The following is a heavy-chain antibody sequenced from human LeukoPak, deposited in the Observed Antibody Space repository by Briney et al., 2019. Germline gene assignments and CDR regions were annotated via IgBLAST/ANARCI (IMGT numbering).Heavy chain of an antibody. J-gene: IGHJ5*02. CDR1: GFTFSIHG. D-gene: IGHD5-24*01. CDR3: AKDCGWLHFCS. Sequence: GGTLRLSCAASGFTFSIHGMNWVRQAPGKGLEWVSGISPGADITYYAESVKGRFTISRDNSKNTLYLQINTLRAEDTAIYYCAKDCGWLHFCSWGQGTLVTVSS. CDR2: ISPGADIT. V-gene: IGHV3-23*01.